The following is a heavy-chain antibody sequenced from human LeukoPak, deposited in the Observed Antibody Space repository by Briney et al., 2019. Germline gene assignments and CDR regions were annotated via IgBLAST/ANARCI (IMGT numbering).Heavy chain of an antibody. V-gene: IGHV1-2*02. CDR2: INPNSGDT. J-gene: IGHJ4*02. CDR3: ARASIFGVVPKRLDY. CDR1: GYIFTVYY. Sequence: ASVTVSCKTSGYIFTVYYLHWVRQAPGQGLEWMGWINPNSGDTKYVHKFQGRVTLTRDTSIRTAYMELSRLRSDDTAVYYCARASIFGVVPKRLDYWGQGTLVTVSS. D-gene: IGHD3-3*01.